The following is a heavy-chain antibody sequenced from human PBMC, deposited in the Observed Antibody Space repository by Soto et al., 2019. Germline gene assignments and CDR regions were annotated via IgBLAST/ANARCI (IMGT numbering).Heavy chain of an antibody. Sequence: QVQLQESGPGLVKPSQTLSLTCTVSGGSISSGGYYWSWIRQHPGKGLAWIGYIYYSGSTYYNPSPKSRVTISGDTTKNQFALKLSSVTAADTAVYYCASWRTHPYYVDYWGQGTLVTVSS. J-gene: IGHJ4*02. CDR3: ASWRTHPYYVDY. CDR1: GGSISSGGYY. D-gene: IGHD3-3*01. V-gene: IGHV4-31*03. CDR2: IYYSGST.